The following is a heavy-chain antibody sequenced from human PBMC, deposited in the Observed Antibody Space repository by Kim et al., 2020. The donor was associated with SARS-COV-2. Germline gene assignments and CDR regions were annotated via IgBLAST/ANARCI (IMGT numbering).Heavy chain of an antibody. Sequence: GGSLRLSCAASGFTFDDYAMHWVRQAPGKGLEWVSLISGDGGSTYYADSVKGRFTISRDNSKNSLYLQMNSLRTEDTALYYCAKDMWELLFSGMDVWGQGTTVAVSS. V-gene: IGHV3-43*02. CDR1: GFTFDDYA. D-gene: IGHD1-26*01. J-gene: IGHJ6*02. CDR2: ISGDGGST. CDR3: AKDMWELLFSGMDV.